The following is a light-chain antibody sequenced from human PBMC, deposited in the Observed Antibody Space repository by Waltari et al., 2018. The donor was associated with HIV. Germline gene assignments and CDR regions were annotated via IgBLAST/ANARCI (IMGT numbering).Light chain of an antibody. Sequence: QSALTQPASVSGSPGQSITISCTRTSSDVATYKLVSWYQQHPGKAPKLMIYEVSKRPSGVSDRFSGSQAGDTASLTISGLQAEDEADYYCCSYVSNVIFGGGTKLTVL. CDR2: EVS. V-gene: IGLV2-23*02. CDR3: CSYVSNVI. J-gene: IGLJ2*01. CDR1: SSDVATYKL.